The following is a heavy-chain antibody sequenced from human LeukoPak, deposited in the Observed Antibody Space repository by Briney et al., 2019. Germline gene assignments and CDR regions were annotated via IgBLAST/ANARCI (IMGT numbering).Heavy chain of an antibody. CDR3: ARGGGWTGGDY. V-gene: IGHV3-7*01. Sequence: GGSLRLSCVASGFTFSSSWMSWVRQAPGKGLQWVANIKQDGSDKKYVDSLKGRFTVSRDNAKNSLYLQMNSLRVEDTAVYYCARGGGWTGGDYWGQGTLVTISS. CDR2: IKQDGSDK. CDR1: GFTFSSSW. J-gene: IGHJ4*02. D-gene: IGHD6-19*01.